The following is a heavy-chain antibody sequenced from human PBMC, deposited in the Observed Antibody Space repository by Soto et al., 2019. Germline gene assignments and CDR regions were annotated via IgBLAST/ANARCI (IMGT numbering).Heavy chain of an antibody. Sequence: TLSLTCTVSGGSISSHYWSWVRQAPGKGLEWIGHIYYRGGTNYNPSLRSRSTISVDTSKNQFSLKLNSVTTADAAVYYCARDGREASGMDVWGQGTKVTVSS. CDR2: IYYRGGT. D-gene: IGHD1-26*01. V-gene: IGHV4-59*11. CDR3: ARDGREASGMDV. J-gene: IGHJ6*02. CDR1: GGSISSHY.